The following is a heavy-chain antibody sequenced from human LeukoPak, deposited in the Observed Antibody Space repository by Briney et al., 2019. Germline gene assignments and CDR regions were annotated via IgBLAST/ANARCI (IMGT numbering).Heavy chain of an antibody. V-gene: IGHV1-18*01. Sequence: ASVKVSCKASGYTFTSYDINWVRQATGQGLEWMGWISAYNGNTNYAQKLQGRVTMTTDTSTSTAYMELSRLRSDDTAVYYCARDPGIAAAGTGDYWGQGTLVTVSS. CDR3: ARDPGIAAAGTGDY. J-gene: IGHJ4*02. CDR1: GYTFTSYD. D-gene: IGHD6-13*01. CDR2: ISAYNGNT.